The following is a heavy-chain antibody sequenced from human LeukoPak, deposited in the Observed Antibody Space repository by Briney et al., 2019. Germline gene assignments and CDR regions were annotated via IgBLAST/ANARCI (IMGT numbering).Heavy chain of an antibody. V-gene: IGHV3-23*01. CDR2: ISGSGIST. Sequence: PGGSLRLSCAASGFTFNNYAMSWVRQAPGKGLEWVSAISGSGISTYYADSVKGRFTISRDNSKNTLYLQMNSLRAEDTAVYYCAKLDGSGLYYFDYWGQGTLVTVSS. D-gene: IGHD3-10*01. J-gene: IGHJ4*02. CDR1: GFTFNNYA. CDR3: AKLDGSGLYYFDY.